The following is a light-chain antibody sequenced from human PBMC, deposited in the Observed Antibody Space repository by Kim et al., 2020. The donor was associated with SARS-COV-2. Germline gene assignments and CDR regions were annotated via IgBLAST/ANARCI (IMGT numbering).Light chain of an antibody. Sequence: AVGQTVRITCQGDNLRNYYACWYQQKPRLAPVLVIYGKNNRPSGIPDRFSGSSSGNTASLTITGAQAEDEADYYCNSRDSSGDHWVFGGGTQLTVL. J-gene: IGLJ3*02. V-gene: IGLV3-19*01. CDR2: GKN. CDR3: NSRDSSGDHWV. CDR1: NLRNYY.